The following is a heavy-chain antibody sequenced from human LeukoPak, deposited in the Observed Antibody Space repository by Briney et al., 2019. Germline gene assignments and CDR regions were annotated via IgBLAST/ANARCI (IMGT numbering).Heavy chain of an antibody. CDR3: AKCSAGYYNDAFDI. Sequence: GVSLRLSCAASGFTFDNYAMNWVRQAPGKGLEWVSYISGGGAKRHYSDSVKGRFTISRDNPKSTLYLQINNLRAEDTAMYYCAKCSAGYYNDAFDIWGRGTMVTVSS. CDR1: GFTFDNYA. V-gene: IGHV3-23*01. D-gene: IGHD3-10*02. J-gene: IGHJ3*02. CDR2: ISGGGAKR.